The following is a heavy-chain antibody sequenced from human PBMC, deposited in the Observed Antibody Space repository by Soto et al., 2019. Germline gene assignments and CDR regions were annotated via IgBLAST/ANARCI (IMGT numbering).Heavy chain of an antibody. V-gene: IGHV4-34*01. Sequence: SETLSLTCAVYGGSFSGYYWSWIRQPPGKGLEWIGEINHSGSTNYNPSLKSRVTISVDTSKNQFSLKLSSVTAADTAVYYCASLCSGGSCPFLWGQGTLVTVSS. CDR2: INHSGST. CDR1: GGSFSGYY. CDR3: ASLCSGGSCPFL. J-gene: IGHJ4*02. D-gene: IGHD2-15*01.